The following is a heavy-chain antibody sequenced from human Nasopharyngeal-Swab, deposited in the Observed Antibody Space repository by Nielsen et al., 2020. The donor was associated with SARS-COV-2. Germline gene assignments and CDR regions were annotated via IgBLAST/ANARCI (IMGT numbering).Heavy chain of an antibody. Sequence: SETLSPTCTVSGGSISSGDYYWSWIRQPPGKGLEWIGYIYYSGSTYYNPSLKSRVTISVDTSKNQFSLKLSSVTAADTAVYYCARVPKLPNLNYYYYYMDVWGKGTTVTVSS. D-gene: IGHD1-7*01. CDR3: ARVPKLPNLNYYYYYMDV. V-gene: IGHV4-30-4*08. J-gene: IGHJ6*03. CDR1: GGSISSGDYY. CDR2: IYYSGST.